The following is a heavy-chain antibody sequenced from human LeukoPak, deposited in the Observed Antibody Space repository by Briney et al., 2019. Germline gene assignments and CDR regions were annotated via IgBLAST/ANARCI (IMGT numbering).Heavy chain of an antibody. Sequence: GGSLRLSCAASGFTFSTYTMHWVRQAPGKGLEWVSSISSSSSYIYYADSVKGRFTFSRDNAKNSLYLLMNSLRAEDTALYYCARDGRGRDYCSSGSCYWYFDLWGRGTLVTVSS. CDR1: GFTFSTYT. V-gene: IGHV3-21*01. D-gene: IGHD2-15*01. CDR2: ISSSSSYI. J-gene: IGHJ2*01. CDR3: ARDGRGRDYCSSGSCYWYFDL.